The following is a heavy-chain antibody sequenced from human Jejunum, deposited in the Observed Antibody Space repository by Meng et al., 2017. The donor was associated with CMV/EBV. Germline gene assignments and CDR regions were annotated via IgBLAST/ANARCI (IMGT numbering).Heavy chain of an antibody. CDR3: ARDYDSSGINDY. CDR2: ISSSSSYI. Sequence: EVQLVESGGGLVKPGGSLRLSCAASGFTFSSYSMNWVRQAPGKGLEWVSSISSSSSYIYYAVSVKGRFTIYRDNAKNSLYLQMNSLRAEDTAVYYCARDYDSSGINDYWGQGTLVTVSS. V-gene: IGHV3-21*01. J-gene: IGHJ4*02. CDR1: GFTFSSYS. D-gene: IGHD3-22*01.